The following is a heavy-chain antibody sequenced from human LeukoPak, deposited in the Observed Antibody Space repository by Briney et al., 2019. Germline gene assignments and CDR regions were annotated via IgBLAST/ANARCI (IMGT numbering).Heavy chain of an antibody. CDR1: GYTFTSYG. J-gene: IGHJ3*02. CDR2: ISAYNGNT. V-gene: IGHV1-18*01. CDR3: ARDRVGATRRLDAFDI. Sequence: GASVKVSCKASGYTFTSYGISGVRQAPGQGLEWMGWISAYNGNTNYAQKLQGRVTMTTDTSTSTAYMELRSLRSGDTAVYYCARDRVGATRRLDAFDIWGQGTMVTVSS. D-gene: IGHD1-26*01.